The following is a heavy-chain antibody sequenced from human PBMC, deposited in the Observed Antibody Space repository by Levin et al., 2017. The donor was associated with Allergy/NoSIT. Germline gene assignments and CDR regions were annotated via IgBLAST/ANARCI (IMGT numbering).Heavy chain of an antibody. Sequence: SETLSLTCTVSGGSISSYYWSWIRQPPGKGLEWIGYIYYSGSTNYNPSLKSRVTISVDTSKNQFSLKLSSVTAADTAVYYCARDIGLAGAYWGQGTLVTVSS. D-gene: IGHD6-19*01. V-gene: IGHV4-59*01. CDR2: IYYSGST. J-gene: IGHJ4*02. CDR3: ARDIGLAGAY. CDR1: GGSISSYY.